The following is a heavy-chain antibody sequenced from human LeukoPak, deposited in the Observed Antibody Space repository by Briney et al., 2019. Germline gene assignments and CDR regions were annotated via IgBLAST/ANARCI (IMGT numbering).Heavy chain of an antibody. CDR2: VYYSGST. D-gene: IGHD2-15*01. CDR1: GGSVSGYY. CDR3: ARIHRYCSGGACYVLDN. Sequence: SETLSLTCVVSGGSVSGYYWGWIRQPPGRGLEWIGHVYYSGSTNYNPSFKSRITISVDTSRNQFSLQLSSVTAADTAVYYCARIHRYCSGGACYVLDNWGQGTLVAVSS. J-gene: IGHJ4*02. V-gene: IGHV4-59*02.